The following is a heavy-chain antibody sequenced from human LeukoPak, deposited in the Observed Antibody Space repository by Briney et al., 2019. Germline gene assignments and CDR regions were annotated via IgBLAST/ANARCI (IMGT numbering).Heavy chain of an antibody. V-gene: IGHV4-39*07. CDR1: GGSISGSSYY. Sequence: SETLSLTCTVSGGSISGSSYYWGWIRQPPGKGLEWIGSIYYSGSTYYNPSLKSRVTISVDTSKNQFSLKLSSVTAADTAVYYCASEVPPSAWGQGTLVTVSS. CDR2: IYYSGST. CDR3: ASEVPPSA. J-gene: IGHJ5*02.